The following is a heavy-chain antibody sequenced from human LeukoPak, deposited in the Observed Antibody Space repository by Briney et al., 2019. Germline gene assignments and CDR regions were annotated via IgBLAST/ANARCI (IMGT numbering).Heavy chain of an antibody. V-gene: IGHV3-53*01. CDR2: IYSGGST. Sequence: SGGSLRLSCAASGFTVSSNYMSWVRQAPGKGLEWVSVIYSGGSTYYADSVKGRFTISRDNSKNTLYLQMNSLRAEDKAVYYCAGGGAKTPFDYWGQGTLVTVSS. CDR3: AGGGAKTPFDY. J-gene: IGHJ4*02. D-gene: IGHD3-16*01. CDR1: GFTVSSNY.